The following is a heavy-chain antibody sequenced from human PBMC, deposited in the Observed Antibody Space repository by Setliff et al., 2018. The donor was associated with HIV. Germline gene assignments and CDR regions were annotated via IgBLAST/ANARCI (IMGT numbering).Heavy chain of an antibody. CDR2: IYYSGST. J-gene: IGHJ2*01. Sequence: SETLSLTCTVSGGSISSHYWGWIRQPPGKGLEWIGTIYYSGSTHYNPSLKSRLTISVDMSKNQLSLKLSSVTAADTAVYYCLLWTGYYTYWFFDLWGRGALVTVSS. CDR1: GGSISSHY. D-gene: IGHD3-3*01. V-gene: IGHV4-59*11. CDR3: LLWTGYYTYWFFDL.